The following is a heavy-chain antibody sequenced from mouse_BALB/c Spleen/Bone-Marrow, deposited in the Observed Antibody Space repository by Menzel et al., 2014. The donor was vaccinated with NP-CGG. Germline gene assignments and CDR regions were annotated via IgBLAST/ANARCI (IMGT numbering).Heavy chain of an antibody. J-gene: IGHJ3*01. CDR1: GFSLTSYG. Sequence: VKLVESGPGLVAPSQSLSITCTVSGFSLTSYGVSWVRQPPGKGLEWLGVIWGDGGTNYHSPLISRLSISKDNSKNQVFLKLNSLQTDDTATYYCALVGDLRLAYWGQGTLATVSA. V-gene: IGHV2-3*01. D-gene: IGHD1-1*01. CDR3: ALVGDLRLAY. CDR2: IWGDGGT.